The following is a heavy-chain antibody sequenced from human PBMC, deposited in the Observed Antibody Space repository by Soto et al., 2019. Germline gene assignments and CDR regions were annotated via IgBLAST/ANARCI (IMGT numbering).Heavy chain of an antibody. CDR3: ARDRGRSCIGGTCPFDY. J-gene: IGHJ4*02. D-gene: IGHD2-15*01. Sequence: ASVKVSCKAPGYSFTIYGLTWVRQAPGQGPEWMGWISTYDGNTNYAQNFQGRVSMARDTSTSTAYMGLRSLRSDDTAVYYCARDRGRSCIGGTCPFDYWGQGTQVTVSS. V-gene: IGHV1-18*01. CDR2: ISTYDGNT. CDR1: GYSFTIYG.